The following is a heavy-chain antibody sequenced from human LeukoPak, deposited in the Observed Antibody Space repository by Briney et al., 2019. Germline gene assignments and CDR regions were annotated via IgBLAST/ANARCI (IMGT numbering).Heavy chain of an antibody. V-gene: IGHV3-33*01. Sequence: GGSLRLSCAASGFTFSSYGMHWVRQAPGKGLEWVAVIWYDGSNKYYADSVKGRFTISRDNSKNTLYLQMNSLRAEDTAVYYCARDLRYCSSTSCPTYDWFDPWGQGTLVTVSS. CDR2: IWYDGSNK. CDR3: ARDLRYCSSTSCPTYDWFDP. CDR1: GFTFSSYG. J-gene: IGHJ5*02. D-gene: IGHD2-2*01.